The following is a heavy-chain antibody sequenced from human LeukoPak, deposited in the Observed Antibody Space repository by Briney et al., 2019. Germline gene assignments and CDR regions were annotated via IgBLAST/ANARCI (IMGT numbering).Heavy chain of an antibody. V-gene: IGHV3-23*01. J-gene: IGHJ4*02. D-gene: IGHD1-26*01. CDR1: GFTFSNYV. Sequence: GGSLRLSCAASGFTFSNYVMSWVRQAPGKGPEWVSGINGGGSSTFYAESVKGRFTISRDNSKNTLYLQMNSLRAEDTAVYYCVKDGGRSPPCWGQGTLVTVYS. CDR2: INGGGSST. CDR3: VKDGGRSPPC.